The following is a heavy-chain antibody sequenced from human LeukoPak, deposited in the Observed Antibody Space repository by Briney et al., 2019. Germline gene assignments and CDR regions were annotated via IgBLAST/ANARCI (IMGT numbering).Heavy chain of an antibody. CDR2: INSDGSTI. Sequence: GGSLRLSCAASGFTFSSYWMHWVRQAPGKGLVWVSRINSDGSTITYADSVKGRFTISRDNAKNTLYLQMNSLRAEDTAVYYCARVTVSSSEVIFDYWGQGSLVTVSS. CDR3: ARVTVSSSEVIFDY. J-gene: IGHJ4*02. D-gene: IGHD1-20*01. V-gene: IGHV3-74*01. CDR1: GFTFSSYW.